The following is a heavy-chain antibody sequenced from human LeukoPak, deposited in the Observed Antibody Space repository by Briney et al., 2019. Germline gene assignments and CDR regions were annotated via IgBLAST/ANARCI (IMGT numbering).Heavy chain of an antibody. Sequence: GESLKISRAVSGLTVSTNYMSWVRQAPGKGLEWLSLIYSSGSTYYAYSVKGRFTISRDNSRNTLYLQMNSLTAEDTAVYYCARTFLSGDGYKVGYFGYWGPGTLVTVSS. J-gene: IGHJ4*02. V-gene: IGHV3-53*01. CDR3: ARTFLSGDGYKVGYFGY. D-gene: IGHD5-24*01. CDR2: IYSSGST. CDR1: GLTVSTNY.